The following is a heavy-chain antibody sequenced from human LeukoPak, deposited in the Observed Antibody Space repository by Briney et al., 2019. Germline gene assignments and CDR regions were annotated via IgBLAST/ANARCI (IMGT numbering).Heavy chain of an antibody. Sequence: KPSETLSLTCAVYGGSFSGYYWSWIRQPPGKGLEWIGEINHSGSTNYNPSLKSRVTISVDTSKNQFSLKLSSVTAEDTAVYYCAKELVAVEYYYDSSGYYYGMDVWGQGTTVTVSS. J-gene: IGHJ6*02. CDR1: GGSFSGYY. V-gene: IGHV4-34*01. D-gene: IGHD3-22*01. CDR2: INHSGST. CDR3: AKELVAVEYYYDSSGYYYGMDV.